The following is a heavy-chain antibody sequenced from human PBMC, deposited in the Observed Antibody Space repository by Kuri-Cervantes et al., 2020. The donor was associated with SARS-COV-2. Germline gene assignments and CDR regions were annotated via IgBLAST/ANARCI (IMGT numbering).Heavy chain of an antibody. V-gene: IGHV1-2*02. CDR1: GYTFTYCS. CDR3: ARDSATSRSAFDI. D-gene: IGHD6-13*01. Sequence: ASVKVSCKASGYTFTYCSLHWVRQAPGQGLEWMGWINPNSGGTNYAQKFQGRVTMTRDTSISTAYMELSRLRSDDTAVYYCARDSATSRSAFDIWGQGTMVTVSS. CDR2: INPNSGGT. J-gene: IGHJ3*02.